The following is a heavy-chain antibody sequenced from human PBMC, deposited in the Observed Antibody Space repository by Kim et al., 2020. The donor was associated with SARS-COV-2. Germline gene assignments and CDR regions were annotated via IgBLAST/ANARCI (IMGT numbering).Heavy chain of an antibody. CDR2: IKSKTDGGTT. V-gene: IGHV3-15*01. CDR1: GFTFSNAW. D-gene: IGHD3-9*01. CDR3: TTGPGYDILTGYSDY. Sequence: GGSLRLSCAASGFTFSNAWMSWVRQAPGKGLEWVGRIKSKTDGGTTDYAAPVKGRFTISRDDSKNTLYLQMNSLKTEDTAVYYCTTGPGYDILTGYSDYWGQGTLVTVSS. J-gene: IGHJ4*02.